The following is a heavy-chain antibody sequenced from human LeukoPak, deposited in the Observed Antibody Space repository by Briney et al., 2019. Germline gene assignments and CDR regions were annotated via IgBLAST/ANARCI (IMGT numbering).Heavy chain of an antibody. CDR2: LHNDGTT. V-gene: IGHV3-66*01. J-gene: IGHJ4*02. Sequence: GGSLRLSCAASGFTVSSNYMSWVRQAPGKGLEWVSVLHNDGTTHYAEYVKGRFTISRDDSQNTLHLQMNSLRAEDTALYYCARGWAGAFDCWGQGTLVTASS. CDR1: GFTVSSNY. D-gene: IGHD1-26*01. CDR3: ARGWAGAFDC.